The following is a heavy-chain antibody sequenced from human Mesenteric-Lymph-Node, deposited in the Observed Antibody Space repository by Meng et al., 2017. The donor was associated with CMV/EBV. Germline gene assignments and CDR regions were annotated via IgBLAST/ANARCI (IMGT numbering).Heavy chain of an antibody. Sequence: GGSLRLSCAASGFTFNDYYISWIRQAPGKGLEWISYISGSGSSTFYADSVKGRFTISRDNAKSSVYLDMHSLRIEDAAVYHCAKDGAWNWGPEDWFDLWGQGTLVTVSS. CDR2: ISGSGSST. D-gene: IGHD1-7*01. CDR3: AKDGAWNWGPEDWFDL. V-gene: IGHV3-11*01. J-gene: IGHJ5*02. CDR1: GFTFNDYY.